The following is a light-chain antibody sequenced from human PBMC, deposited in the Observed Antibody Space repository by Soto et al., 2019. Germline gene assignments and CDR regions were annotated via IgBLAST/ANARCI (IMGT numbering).Light chain of an antibody. V-gene: IGKV1-5*03. Sequence: DIQMTQSPSTLSASVGDRVTMTCRASQSVNIWLAWYQQKPGKAPKLLIYKASSLESGVPSRFSGSGSGTEFTLTISRLQPDDFATYYCQHYKTYSRTFGQGTKVEIK. J-gene: IGKJ1*01. CDR2: KAS. CDR3: QHYKTYSRT. CDR1: QSVNIW.